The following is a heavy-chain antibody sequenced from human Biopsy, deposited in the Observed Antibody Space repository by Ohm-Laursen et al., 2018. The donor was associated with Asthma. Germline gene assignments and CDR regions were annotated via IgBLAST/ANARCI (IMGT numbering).Heavy chain of an antibody. V-gene: IGHV4-61*01. CDR2: ISYSGST. CDR3: ARVPTTLRYFDL. Sequence: SDTLSLTCTVSGGSVSSGSYYWSWIRQPPGKGLAWVSYISYSGSTDYNPSLKSRLTISMDTSKNQFSLKLSSVTAADTDVYYCARVPTTLRYFDLWGRGTLVTVSS. D-gene: IGHD2-15*01. J-gene: IGHJ2*01. CDR1: GGSVSSGSYY.